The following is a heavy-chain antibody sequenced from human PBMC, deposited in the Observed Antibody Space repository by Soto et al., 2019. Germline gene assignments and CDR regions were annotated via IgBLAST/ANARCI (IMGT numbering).Heavy chain of an antibody. V-gene: IGHV3-30*18. J-gene: IGHJ4*01. CDR3: AKVPPNYYDSRDFRKVEEIRYRDY. D-gene: IGHD3-22*01. Sequence: QVQLVESGGGVVQPGRSLRLSCAASGFTFSSYGMHWVRQAPGKGLEWVAVISYAGSNKYYADSVKGRFTSSRDNTKNKVHLKMKNLMAKNKDVYYYAKVPPNYYDSRDFRKVEEIRYRDYLGHGTLVTVSS. CDR2: ISYAGSNK. CDR1: GFTFSSYG.